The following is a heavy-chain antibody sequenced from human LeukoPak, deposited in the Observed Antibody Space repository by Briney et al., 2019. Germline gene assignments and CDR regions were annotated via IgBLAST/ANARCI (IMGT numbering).Heavy chain of an antibody. CDR3: ARVNGSRSDRRYHSHFMDV. CDR1: GFIFSTYA. Sequence: GGSLRLSCAASGFIFSTYALNWVRQAPGKGLEWVSFISTSSNHIYYADSVKGRFTISRDNAKNTLFLQMNSLRAEDTARYYCARVNGSRSDRRYHSHFMDVWGEGTTVTVSS. J-gene: IGHJ6*03. D-gene: IGHD3-10*01. V-gene: IGHV3-21*06. CDR2: ISTSSNHI.